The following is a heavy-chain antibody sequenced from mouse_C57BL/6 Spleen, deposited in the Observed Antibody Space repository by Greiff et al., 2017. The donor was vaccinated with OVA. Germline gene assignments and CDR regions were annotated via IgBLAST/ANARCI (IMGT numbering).Heavy chain of an antibody. Sequence: QVQLKESGPGLVQPSQSLSITCTVSGFSLTSYGVHWVRQSPGKGLEWLGVIWSGGSTDYNAAFISRLSISKDNSTSQVFFKMNSLQADDTAIYYCARNGGELLLFAYWGQGTLVTVSA. CDR2: IWSGGST. J-gene: IGHJ3*01. V-gene: IGHV2-2*01. D-gene: IGHD2-12*01. CDR1: GFSLTSYG. CDR3: ARNGGELLLFAY.